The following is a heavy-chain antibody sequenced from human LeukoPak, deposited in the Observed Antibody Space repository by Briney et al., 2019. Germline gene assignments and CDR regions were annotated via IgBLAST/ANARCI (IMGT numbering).Heavy chain of an antibody. Sequence: GGSLRLSCAASGFTFSSYAMHWVRQAPGKGLEWVAVISYDGSSKYFADSVKGRFTISRDNSKNTVYLQMNRPRAEDTAVYFCARDDSVYRIAAAGTNHWGRGTLVTVSS. J-gene: IGHJ5*02. CDR1: GFTFSSYA. CDR2: ISYDGSSK. D-gene: IGHD6-13*01. V-gene: IGHV3-30-3*01. CDR3: ARDDSVYRIAAAGTNH.